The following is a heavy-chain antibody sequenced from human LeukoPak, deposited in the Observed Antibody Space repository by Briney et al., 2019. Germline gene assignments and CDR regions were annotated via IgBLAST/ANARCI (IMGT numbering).Heavy chain of an antibody. CDR3: ARSSYSYGYEDY. J-gene: IGHJ4*02. V-gene: IGHV1-69*02. Sequence: ASVKVSCKASGYTFTGYYMHWVRQAPGQGLEWMGRIIPILGIANYAQKFQGRVTITADKSTSTAYMELSSLRSEDTAVYYCARSSYSYGYEDYWGQGTLVTVSS. D-gene: IGHD5-18*01. CDR1: GYTFTGYY. CDR2: IIPILGIA.